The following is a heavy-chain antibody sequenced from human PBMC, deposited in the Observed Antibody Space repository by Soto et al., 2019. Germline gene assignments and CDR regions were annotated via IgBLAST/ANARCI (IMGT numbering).Heavy chain of an antibody. V-gene: IGHV4-59*01. Sequence: SETLSLTCTGSGGSIRNYYWSWIRQPPGKGLEWIGYVYSSGSTHYNPSLQSRVTISADTSKNQVSLKVNSVTAADTAVYYCARDHPHSYGVYYFDYWGQGTPVS. D-gene: IGHD5-18*01. J-gene: IGHJ4*02. CDR2: VYSSGST. CDR3: ARDHPHSYGVYYFDY. CDR1: GGSIRNYY.